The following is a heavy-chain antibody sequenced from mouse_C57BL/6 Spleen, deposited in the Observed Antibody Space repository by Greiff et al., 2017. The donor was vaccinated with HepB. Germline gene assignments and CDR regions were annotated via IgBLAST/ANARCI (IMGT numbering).Heavy chain of an antibody. J-gene: IGHJ4*01. D-gene: IGHD2-2*01. CDR3: ARWVYGYDYAMDY. CDR1: GFTFTDYY. V-gene: IGHV7-3*01. CDR2: IRNKANGYTT. Sequence: EVQLVESGGGLVQPGGSLSLSCAASGFTFTDYYMSWVRQPPGKALEWLGFIRNKANGYTTEYSASVKGRFTISRDNSQSILYLQMNALRAEDSATYYCARWVYGYDYAMDYWGQGTSVTVSS.